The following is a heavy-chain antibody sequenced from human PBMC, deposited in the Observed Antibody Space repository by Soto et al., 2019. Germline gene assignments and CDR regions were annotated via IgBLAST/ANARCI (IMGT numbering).Heavy chain of an antibody. CDR1: GYSFTNYG. D-gene: IGHD6-19*01. Sequence: QDRLVQSGVEVKKPGASVRVSCKASGYSFTNYGITWVRQAPGQGFEWMGWISAYNGNTNYAQKFQGRVTLTTDASTSTAYLEFRSLRSDDTAVYYCARDRGVAPPVAGNTHYYYYMDVCGKGTTVTVSS. CDR3: ARDRGVAPPVAGNTHYYYYMDV. CDR2: ISAYNGNT. V-gene: IGHV1-18*01. J-gene: IGHJ6*03.